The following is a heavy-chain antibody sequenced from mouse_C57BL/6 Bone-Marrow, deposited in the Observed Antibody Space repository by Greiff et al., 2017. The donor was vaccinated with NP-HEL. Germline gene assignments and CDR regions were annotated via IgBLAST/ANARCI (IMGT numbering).Heavy chain of an antibody. CDR3: ASRITTVVACYWYFDV. D-gene: IGHD1-1*01. J-gene: IGHJ1*03. Sequence: LVESGPELVKPGASVKLSCKASGYTFTSYDINWVKQRPGQGLEWIGWIYPRDGSTKYNEKFKGKATLTVDTSSSTAYMELHSLTSEDSAVYFCASRITTVVACYWYFDVWGTGTTVTVSS. V-gene: IGHV1-85*01. CDR1: GYTFTSYD. CDR2: IYPRDGST.